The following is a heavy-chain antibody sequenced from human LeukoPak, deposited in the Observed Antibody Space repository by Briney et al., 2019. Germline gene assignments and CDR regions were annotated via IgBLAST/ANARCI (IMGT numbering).Heavy chain of an antibody. J-gene: IGHJ4*02. D-gene: IGHD2-2*01. CDR2: ISAYNGNT. CDR3: ARDLVVTCSSTSCHAFDY. CDR1: GYTFTSYG. Sequence: ASVKVSCKASGYTFTSYGISWARQAPGQGLEWMGWISAYNGNTNYAQKLQGRVTMTTDTSTSTAYMELRSLRSDDTAVYYCARDLVVTCSSTSCHAFDYWGQGTLVTVSS. V-gene: IGHV1-18*01.